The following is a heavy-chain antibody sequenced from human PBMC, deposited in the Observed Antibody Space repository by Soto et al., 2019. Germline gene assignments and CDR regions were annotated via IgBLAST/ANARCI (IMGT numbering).Heavy chain of an antibody. Sequence: VQLVESGGGLVKPGGSLRLSCAASGFTFSSYSMNWVRQAPGKGLEWVSSISSSSSYIYYADSVKGRFTISRDNAKNSLYLQMNRLRAEDTAVYYCARDRGSSGSVNYYYYGMDVWGQWTTVTVSS. CDR3: ARDRGSSGSVNYYYYGMDV. V-gene: IGHV3-21*01. CDR2: ISSSSSYI. CDR1: GFTFSSYS. J-gene: IGHJ6*02. D-gene: IGHD6-19*01.